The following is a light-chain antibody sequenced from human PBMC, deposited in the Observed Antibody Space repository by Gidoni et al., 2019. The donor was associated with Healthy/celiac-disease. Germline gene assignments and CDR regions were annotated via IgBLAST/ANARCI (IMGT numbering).Light chain of an antibody. CDR1: QSVSSY. V-gene: IGKV3-11*01. J-gene: IGKJ3*01. CDR3: QHFT. CDR2: DAS. Sequence: EIVLTQSPATLPLSPGERATLSCRASQSVSSYLAWYQQKPGQAPRLLIYDASNRATGIPARFSGSGSGTDFTLTISSLEPEDFAVYYCQHFTFGPXTKVDIK.